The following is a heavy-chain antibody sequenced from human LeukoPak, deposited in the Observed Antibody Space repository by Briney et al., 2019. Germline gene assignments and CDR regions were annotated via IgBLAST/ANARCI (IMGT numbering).Heavy chain of an antibody. Sequence: PGGSLRLSCAASGFTLSNNYMTWVRQAPGQGLEWVSLIYSAGSTYYADSVKGRFTISRDNSKNTVYLQMNSLRAEDTAVYYCARVAPTVNTAYYYYMDVWGKGTTVTVSS. J-gene: IGHJ6*03. CDR3: ARVAPTVNTAYYYYMDV. V-gene: IGHV3-66*01. CDR2: IYSAGST. D-gene: IGHD4-17*01. CDR1: GFTLSNNY.